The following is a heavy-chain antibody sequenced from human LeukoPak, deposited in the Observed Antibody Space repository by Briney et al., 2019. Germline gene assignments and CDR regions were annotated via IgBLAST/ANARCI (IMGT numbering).Heavy chain of an antibody. CDR2: ISWNSYSR. D-gene: IGHD3-10*01. V-gene: IGHV3-9*01. CDR1: GFTFNDYA. CDR3: SKDIHGSGFYYFDS. Sequence: GRSLRLSCAASGFTFNDYAMHWVRQAPGKGLEWVSGISWNSYSREYADSVKGRFTISRDNAKNSLYLQMNSLRADDTAFYYCSKDIHGSGFYYFDSWGQGILVTVSS. J-gene: IGHJ4*02.